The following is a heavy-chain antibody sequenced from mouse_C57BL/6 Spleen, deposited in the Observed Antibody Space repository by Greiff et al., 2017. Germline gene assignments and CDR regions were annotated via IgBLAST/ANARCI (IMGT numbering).Heavy chain of an antibody. CDR3: ARWGAFDY. V-gene: IGHV1-50*01. CDR1: GYTFTSYW. CDR2: IDPSDSYT. J-gene: IGHJ2*01. Sequence: VQLQQPGAELVKPGASVKLSCKASGYTFTSYWMQWVKQRPGQGLEWIGEIDPSDSYTNYNQKFKGKATLTVDTSSSTAYMQLSSLTSEDSAVYYCARWGAFDYWGQGTTLTVSS.